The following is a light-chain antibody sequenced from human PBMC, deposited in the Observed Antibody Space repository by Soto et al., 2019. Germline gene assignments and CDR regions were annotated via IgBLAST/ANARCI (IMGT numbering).Light chain of an antibody. J-gene: IGKJ2*01. Sequence: DIQMIQIPITVTASVGDRFTIPCLAIQGIDNWIAWYRQKPGKAPKLLIYVASNLQSGVPSRFSGSGSGTEFTLTISSLSPEDFASHCCQQAKCSLYTFGQGTKGDIK. CDR2: VAS. V-gene: IGKV1-12*01. CDR3: QQAKCSLYT. CDR1: QGIDNW.